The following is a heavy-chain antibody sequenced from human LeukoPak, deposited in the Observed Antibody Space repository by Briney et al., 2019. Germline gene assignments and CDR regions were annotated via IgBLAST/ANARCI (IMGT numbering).Heavy chain of an antibody. V-gene: IGHV5-10-1*01. CDR3: ARRDRSGWYDFDY. D-gene: IGHD6-19*01. CDR2: IDPSDSYT. CDR1: GYSFTTYW. J-gene: IGHJ4*02. Sequence: GESLKISCKGSGYSFTTYWISWVRQMPGKGLEWMGRIDPSDSYTKYSPSFQGHVTISADKSISTAYLQWSSLKASDTAMYYCARRDRSGWYDFDYWGQGTLSPSPQ.